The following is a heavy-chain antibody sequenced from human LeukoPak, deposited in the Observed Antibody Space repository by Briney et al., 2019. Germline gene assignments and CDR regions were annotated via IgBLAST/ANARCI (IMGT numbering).Heavy chain of an antibody. CDR1: GFTFSNYT. Sequence: GGSLRLSCAASGFTFSNYTMHWVRQAPGEGLEWVAVISRDGTQQYYADSVKGRLTISRDNSQSTLYLHMNSLSTEDTALYYCARAVPAPGTPENAFDIWGQGTLVTVSS. J-gene: IGHJ3*02. CDR3: ARAVPAPGTPENAFDI. D-gene: IGHD6-13*01. V-gene: IGHV3-30*04. CDR2: ISRDGTQQ.